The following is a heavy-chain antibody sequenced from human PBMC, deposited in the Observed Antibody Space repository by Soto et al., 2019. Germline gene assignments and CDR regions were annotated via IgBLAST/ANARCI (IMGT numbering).Heavy chain of an antibody. V-gene: IGHV4-39*01. D-gene: IGHD4-17*01. CDR3: ARYYGGKDFDY. Sequence: SETLSLTCTVSGGSFSSSSYYWGWIRQPPGKGLEWIGSIYYSGSTYYNPSLKSRVTMSVDPSKNQFSLKLISVTAADTAVYYCARYYGGKDFDYWGQGTLVTVS. CDR2: IYYSGST. CDR1: GGSFSSSSYY. J-gene: IGHJ4*02.